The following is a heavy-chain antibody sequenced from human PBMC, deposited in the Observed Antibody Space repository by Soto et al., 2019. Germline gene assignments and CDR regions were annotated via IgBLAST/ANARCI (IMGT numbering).Heavy chain of an antibody. Sequence: QVLLQESGPGLVKPSQTLSLTCTVSGGSISSGNYYWSWIRQLPGKGLEWIGYIYYSGTTNYNPSLKSRVTISVDTSKNQFSLKLRSVTAADTAXXYCAXXGXXXPXXXXKEYFQHWGQGTLVTVSS. CDR1: GGSISSGNYY. CDR2: IYYSGTT. V-gene: IGHV4-31*03. CDR3: AXXGXXXPXXXXKEYFQH. J-gene: IGHJ1*01.